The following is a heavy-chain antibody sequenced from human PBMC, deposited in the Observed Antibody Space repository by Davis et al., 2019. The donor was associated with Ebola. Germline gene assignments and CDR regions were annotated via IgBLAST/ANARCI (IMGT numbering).Heavy chain of an antibody. V-gene: IGHV3-7*03. CDR3: AREALGWLVDY. J-gene: IGHJ4*02. CDR1: GFTFSSYW. Sequence: PGGSLRPSCAASGFTFSSYWMSWVRQAPGKGLEWVANIKQDGSEKYYVDSVKGRFTISRDNDKNSLYLQMNSLRAEDTAVYYCAREALGWLVDYWGQGTLVTVSS. CDR2: IKQDGSEK. D-gene: IGHD5-12*01.